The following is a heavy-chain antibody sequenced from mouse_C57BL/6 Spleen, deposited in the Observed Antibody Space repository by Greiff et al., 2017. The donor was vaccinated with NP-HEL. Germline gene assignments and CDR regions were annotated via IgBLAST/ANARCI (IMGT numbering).Heavy chain of an antibody. J-gene: IGHJ2*01. Sequence: EVQLQQSVAELVRPGASVKLSCTASGFNIKNTYMHWVKQRPEQGLEWIGRIDPANGNTKYAPKFQGKATITADTSSNTAYLQLSSLTSEDTAIYYGARRAIYDGYGFDYWGQGTTLTVSS. D-gene: IGHD2-3*01. CDR1: GFNIKNTY. CDR3: ARRAIYDGYGFDY. V-gene: IGHV14-3*01. CDR2: IDPANGNT.